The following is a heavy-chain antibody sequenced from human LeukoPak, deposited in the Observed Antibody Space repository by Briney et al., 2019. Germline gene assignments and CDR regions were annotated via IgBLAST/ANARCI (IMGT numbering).Heavy chain of an antibody. CDR3: VSQYGVDV. CDR2: LSSDGVTT. J-gene: IGHJ6*02. Sequence: GGSLRLSCSASGFPFSSYALNWVRQAPGKGLECVSALSSDGVTTRYVDSVKGRFTISRDNSKNTLYLQMSSLRAQDTAGYYCVSQYGVDVWGQGTTVTVS. CDR1: GFPFSSYA. V-gene: IGHV3-64D*09.